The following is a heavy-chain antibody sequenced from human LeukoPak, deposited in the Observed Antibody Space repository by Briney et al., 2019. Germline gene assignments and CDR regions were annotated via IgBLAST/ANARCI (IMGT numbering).Heavy chain of an antibody. J-gene: IGHJ6*02. Sequence: GGSLRLSCVASGFTFSSSSMNWVRQAPGKGLEWVSYRSSSSDTIYYAESVKGRFTISRAEAKKSLYLQKSSLRDEDTAVYYCARDRSSASGSSFFYYYGMDVWGQGTTVTVSS. D-gene: IGHD6-6*01. CDR1: GFTFSSSS. V-gene: IGHV3-48*02. CDR3: ARDRSSASGSSFFYYYGMDV. CDR2: RSSSSDTI.